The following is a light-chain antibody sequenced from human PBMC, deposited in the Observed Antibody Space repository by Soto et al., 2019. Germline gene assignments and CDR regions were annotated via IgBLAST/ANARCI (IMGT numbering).Light chain of an antibody. CDR2: EPS. Sequence: DIRMTQSPSTLSASVGDRVTMSCRASQSVGSYVNWYQQKPGKPPKLVIYEPSTVQSGVPSRFNCSGSGTDFTLTITSLQPEDLATYYCQESSSSLFGPGTKVDIK. V-gene: IGKV1-39*01. CDR1: QSVGSY. CDR3: QESSSSL. J-gene: IGKJ3*01.